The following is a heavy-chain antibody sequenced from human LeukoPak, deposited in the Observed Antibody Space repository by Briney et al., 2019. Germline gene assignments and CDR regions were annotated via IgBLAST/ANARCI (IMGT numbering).Heavy chain of an antibody. Sequence: GESLKISFKGSGSRFTNYWIGWGRGMPGKGLGWMGIIYPGESDTRYRPPFQGQVTISVDESISTAYLQWSSLKASDTAMYYCATVTTGYWGQGTLVTVSS. CDR2: IYPGESDT. CDR3: ATVTTGY. V-gene: IGHV5-51*01. J-gene: IGHJ4*02. CDR1: GSRFTNYW. D-gene: IGHD4-17*01.